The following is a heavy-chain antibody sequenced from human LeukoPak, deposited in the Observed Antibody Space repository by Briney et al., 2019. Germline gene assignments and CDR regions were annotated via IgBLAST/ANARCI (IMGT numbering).Heavy chain of an antibody. J-gene: IGHJ5*02. CDR3: ARAVIYCSGGSCYQGGNWFDP. D-gene: IGHD2-15*01. CDR1: GGTFSSYA. V-gene: IGHV1-69*13. Sequence: ASVKVSCKASGGTFSSYAISWVRQAPGQGLEWMGGIIPIFGTANYAQKFQGRVTITADESTSTAYMELSSLRSEDTAVYYCARAVIYCSGGSCYQGGNWFDPWGQGTLVTVSS. CDR2: IIPIFGTA.